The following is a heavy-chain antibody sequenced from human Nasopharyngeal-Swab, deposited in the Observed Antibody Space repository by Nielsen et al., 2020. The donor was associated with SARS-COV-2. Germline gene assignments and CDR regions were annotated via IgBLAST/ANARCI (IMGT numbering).Heavy chain of an antibody. CDR3: AKDRDSGDDSGEYYHYYGMDV. J-gene: IGHJ6*02. CDR2: IKQDGSEK. CDR1: GFTFSSYW. Sequence: GESLKISCAASGFTFSSYWMSWVRQAPGKGLEWVANIKQDGSEKYYVDSVKGRFTISRDNAKNSLYLQMNSLRAEDTAMYYCAKDRDSGDDSGEYYHYYGMDVWGQGTSVTVS. V-gene: IGHV3-7*03. D-gene: IGHD5-12*01.